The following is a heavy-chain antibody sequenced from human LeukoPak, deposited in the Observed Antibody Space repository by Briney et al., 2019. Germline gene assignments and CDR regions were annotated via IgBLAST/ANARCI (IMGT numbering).Heavy chain of an antibody. V-gene: IGHV4-34*01. CDR1: GGSFSGYY. D-gene: IGHD1-26*01. CDR3: ARVGATFNWFDP. CDR2: INHSGST. Sequence: SETLSLTCAVYGGSFSGYYWSWIRQPPGKGLEWIGEINHSGSTNYNPSLKSRVTISVDTSKNQFSLKLSSVTAADTAVYYCARVGATFNWFDPGAREPWSPSPQ. J-gene: IGHJ5*02.